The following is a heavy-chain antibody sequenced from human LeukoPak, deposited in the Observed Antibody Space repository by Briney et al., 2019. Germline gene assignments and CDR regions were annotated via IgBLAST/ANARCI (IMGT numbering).Heavy chain of an antibody. V-gene: IGHV4-4*07. Sequence: SETLSLTCTVSGGSISSYYWSWIRQPAGKGLEWIGRIYTSGSTNYNPSLKSRVTMSVDTSKNQFSLKLSSVTAADTAVYYCARGFVGPEAGGFNYFDYWGQGTLVTVSS. CDR3: ARGFVGPEAGGFNYFDY. CDR1: GGSISSYY. CDR2: IYTSGST. D-gene: IGHD1-26*01. J-gene: IGHJ4*02.